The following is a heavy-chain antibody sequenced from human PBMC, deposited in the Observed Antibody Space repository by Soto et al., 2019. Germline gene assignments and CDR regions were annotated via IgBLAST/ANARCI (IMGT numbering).Heavy chain of an antibody. Sequence: QVHLVESGGGVVQPGRSLRLSCAASGFTFSSYAMQWVRQAPGKGLEWVAVISYDGSNKYYADSVKGRFTISSDNSKNTQYLQMNGLRAEDTAVYYCARDLNRVGATYDYYYGMDVWCQGTTVTVSS. D-gene: IGHD1-26*01. CDR2: ISYDGSNK. CDR1: GFTFSSYA. CDR3: ARDLNRVGATYDYYYGMDV. V-gene: IGHV3-30-3*01. J-gene: IGHJ6*02.